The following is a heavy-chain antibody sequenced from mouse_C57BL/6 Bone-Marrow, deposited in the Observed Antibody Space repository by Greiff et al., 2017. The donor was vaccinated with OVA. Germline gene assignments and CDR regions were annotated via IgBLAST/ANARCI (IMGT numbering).Heavy chain of an antibody. J-gene: IGHJ3*01. CDR1: GYTFTNYW. Sequence: VQLQQPGAELVMPGASVKLSCKASGYTFTNYWMHWVKQRPGQGLEWIGEIDPSDSYTNYNQKFKGKSTLTVDKSSSTAYMQLSSLTSEDSAVYYCARAGFAYWGQGTLVTVSA. CDR3: ARAGFAY. CDR2: IDPSDSYT. V-gene: IGHV1-69*01.